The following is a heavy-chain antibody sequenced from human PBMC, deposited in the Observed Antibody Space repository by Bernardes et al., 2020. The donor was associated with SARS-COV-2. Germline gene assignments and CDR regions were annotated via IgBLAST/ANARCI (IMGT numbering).Heavy chain of an antibody. Sequence: SLRLSCASSGFTFDYYAMHWVRQSPGKGLEWVSGISWNSGSIGYADSVKGRFTISRDNAKNSLYLQMNSLRAEDTALYYCASLIQLLPNSDYYYGMDVWGQGTTVTVSS. V-gene: IGHV3-9*01. CDR3: ASLIQLLPNSDYYYGMDV. J-gene: IGHJ6*02. CDR2: ISWNSGSI. D-gene: IGHD2-2*01. CDR1: GFTFDYYA.